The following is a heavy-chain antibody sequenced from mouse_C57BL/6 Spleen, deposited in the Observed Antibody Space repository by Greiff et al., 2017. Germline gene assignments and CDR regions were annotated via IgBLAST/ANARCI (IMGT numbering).Heavy chain of an antibody. CDR1: GFTFSDYG. Sequence: EVKLMESGGGLVQPGGSLKLSCAASGFTFSDYGMAWVRQAPRKGPEWVAFISNLAYSIYYADTVTGRFTISRENAKNTLYLEMSSLRSEDTAMYYCARQAHDGYYYYAMDYWGQGTSVTVSS. V-gene: IGHV5-15*01. D-gene: IGHD2-3*01. CDR3: ARQAHDGYYYYAMDY. CDR2: ISNLAYSI. J-gene: IGHJ4*01.